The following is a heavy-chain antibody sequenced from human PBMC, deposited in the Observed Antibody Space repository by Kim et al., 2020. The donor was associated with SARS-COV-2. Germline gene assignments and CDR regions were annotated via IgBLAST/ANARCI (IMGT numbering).Heavy chain of an antibody. CDR3: ARWWAYYDILTGTYYYYGMDV. D-gene: IGHD3-9*01. V-gene: IGHV4-34*01. CDR1: GGSFSGYF. J-gene: IGHJ6*02. Sequence: SETLSLTCAVYGGSFSGYFWSWIRQPPGKGLEWIGEINHSGSTDYNPSLKSRVTISVDTSKNQLSLKLSSVTAADTAVYYCARWWAYYDILTGTYYYYGMDVWGRVTTVTYSS. CDR2: INHSGST.